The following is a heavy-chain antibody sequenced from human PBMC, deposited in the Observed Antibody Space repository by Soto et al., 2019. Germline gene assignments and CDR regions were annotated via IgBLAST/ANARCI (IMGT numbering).Heavy chain of an antibody. CDR3: ARDQGSHPGD. CDR2: IYHSGTT. V-gene: IGHV4-4*02. D-gene: IGHD6-13*01. Sequence: QVPLQEPGPGLVRPSGTLSLTCAVSGGSISSGHWWSWVRQPPGKGLEWIGEIYHSGTTNYNPSLKSRVTMSVVPSKNLFSLTLDSVTAADTAFYYCARDQGSHPGDWGQGTLVSVSS. J-gene: IGHJ4*02. CDR1: GGSISSGHW.